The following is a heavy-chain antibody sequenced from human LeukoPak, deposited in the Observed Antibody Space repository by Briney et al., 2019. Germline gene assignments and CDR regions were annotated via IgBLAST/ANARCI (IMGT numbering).Heavy chain of an antibody. Sequence: ASVKVCCKASGYTLTANYMHWVRQAPGQGLEWMGWIKPNSGDTNYAQEFQGRVIVTRDTSINTAYMELSWLRSDDTAVYYCARDGGYYYMDVWGQGTTVTVSS. V-gene: IGHV1-2*02. CDR3: ARDGGYYYMDV. CDR1: GYTLTANY. D-gene: IGHD2-15*01. J-gene: IGHJ6*02. CDR2: IKPNSGDT.